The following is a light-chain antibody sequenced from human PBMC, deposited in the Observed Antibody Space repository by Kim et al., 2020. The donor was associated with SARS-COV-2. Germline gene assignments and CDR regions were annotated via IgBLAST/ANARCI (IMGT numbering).Light chain of an antibody. J-gene: IGLJ2*01. Sequence: VALGQTGKITGRGDSLRNYYASWYQQKPGQAPILVFYGKNNRPSGIPRRFSGSSSRDTATLTITGTQAEDEADYYCNSRDSSGVVFGGGTKVTVL. CDR3: NSRDSSGVV. CDR2: GKN. V-gene: IGLV3-19*01. CDR1: SLRNYY.